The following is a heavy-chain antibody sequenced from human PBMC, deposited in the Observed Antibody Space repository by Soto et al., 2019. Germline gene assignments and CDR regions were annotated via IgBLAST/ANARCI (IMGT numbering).Heavy chain of an antibody. CDR3: ARAHYGDYGYGMDV. Sequence: QLQLQESGSRLVKPSQTLSLTCAVSGGSISSGGYSWSWIRQPPGKGLEWIGYIYHSGYTYSNPSLTSRVTISVDRSKNQFSLKLSSVTAADTAVYYCARAHYGDYGYGMDVWGQGTTVTVSS. CDR1: GGSISSGGYS. V-gene: IGHV4-30-2*01. CDR2: IYHSGYT. J-gene: IGHJ6*02. D-gene: IGHD4-17*01.